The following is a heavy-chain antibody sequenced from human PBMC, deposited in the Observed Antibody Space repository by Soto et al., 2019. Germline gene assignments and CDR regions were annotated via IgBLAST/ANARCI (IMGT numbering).Heavy chain of an antibody. CDR2: ISAYNGNT. Sequence: ASVKVSCKASGYTFTSYGISWVRQAPGQGLEWMGWISAYNGNTNYAQKLQGRVTMTTDTSTSTAYMELRSLRSDDTAVYYCARVKGGTVEKQDNYYYYYYMDVWGKGTTVTVSS. V-gene: IGHV1-18*01. D-gene: IGHD1-1*01. J-gene: IGHJ6*03. CDR3: ARVKGGTVEKQDNYYYYYYMDV. CDR1: GYTFTSYG.